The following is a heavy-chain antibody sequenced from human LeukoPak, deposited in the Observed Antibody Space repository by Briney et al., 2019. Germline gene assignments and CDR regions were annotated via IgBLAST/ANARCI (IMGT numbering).Heavy chain of an antibody. Sequence: PGGSLRLPCAASGFTVTSNYMTWVRQPPGKGLEWVSVIYSGGSTNYADSVKGRFTISRDNFKNTVLLQMNSLRVEDTAVYYCVRVSGNGDFDYWGQGTLVTVSS. J-gene: IGHJ4*02. CDR2: IYSGGST. CDR1: GFTVTSNY. D-gene: IGHD7-27*01. CDR3: VRVSGNGDFDY. V-gene: IGHV3-66*01.